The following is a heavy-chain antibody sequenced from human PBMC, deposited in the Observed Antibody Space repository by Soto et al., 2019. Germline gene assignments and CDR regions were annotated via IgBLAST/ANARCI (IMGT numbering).Heavy chain of an antibody. CDR2: ISSSSNYT. V-gene: IGHV3-11*06. CDR3: ARTSSRRAFDI. J-gene: IGHJ3*02. CDR1: GFTFSDYY. D-gene: IGHD6-25*01. Sequence: PGGSLRLSCSASGFTFSDYYMSWIRQSPGKGLEWVSYISSSSNYTNFADSVKGRFTISRDNAKNSLYLQMNSRRAEDTAVYYCARTSSRRAFDIWGQGTMVTVSS.